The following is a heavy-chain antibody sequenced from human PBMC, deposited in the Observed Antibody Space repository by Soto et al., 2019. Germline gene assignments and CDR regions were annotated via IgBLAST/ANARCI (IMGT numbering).Heavy chain of an antibody. CDR3: GKVLVGATGHTDSDS. D-gene: IGHD2-15*01. V-gene: IGHV4-39*01. CDR2: IDYNGVT. Sequence: SETLSVTCTVSGGSIYRSGYYWGWIRQPPGRGLEWIGNIDYNGVTYSNPSLKSRVTISRDTSKNQFSLKLTSVTAADTALYYCGKVLVGATGHTDSDSWGPGTLVTVSS. CDR1: GGSIYRSGYY. J-gene: IGHJ4*02.